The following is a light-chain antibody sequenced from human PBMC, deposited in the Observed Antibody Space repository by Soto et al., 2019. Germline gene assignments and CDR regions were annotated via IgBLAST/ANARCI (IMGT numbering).Light chain of an antibody. V-gene: IGKV1-39*01. Sequence: DIQMTQSPSSLSASVGDSVTITCRASQSISNYLNWYQQKPGKAPKLLVYAASSLQSGVPSRFSGSGSGTEFSLTISSLQPEDFAAYYCQQIYSTPFTFGPGTKVDIK. J-gene: IGKJ3*01. CDR2: AAS. CDR3: QQIYSTPFT. CDR1: QSISNY.